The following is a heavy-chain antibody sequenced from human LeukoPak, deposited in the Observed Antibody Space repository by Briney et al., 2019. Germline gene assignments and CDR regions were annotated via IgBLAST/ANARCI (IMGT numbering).Heavy chain of an antibody. CDR2: INSDGSWT. CDR1: GNYW. CDR3: ARDKGYSIDQ. Sequence: GGSLRLSCAASGNYWMHWVRQAPGKGLVWVSHINSDGSWTSYADSVEGRFTISKDNAKNTLYLQMNSLRAEETAIYYCARDKGYSIDQWGQGTLVTVSS. J-gene: IGHJ5*02. D-gene: IGHD5-18*01. V-gene: IGHV3-74*01.